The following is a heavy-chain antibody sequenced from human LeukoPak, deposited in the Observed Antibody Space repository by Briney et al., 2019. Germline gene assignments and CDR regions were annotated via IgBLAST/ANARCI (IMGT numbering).Heavy chain of an antibody. CDR2: INHSGST. V-gene: IGHV4-34*01. CDR3: ARGGRQWLVLRYFDY. J-gene: IGHJ4*02. D-gene: IGHD6-19*01. Sequence: PSETLSLTCAVYGGSFSGYYWSWIRQPPGKGLEWIGEINHSGSTNYNPSLKSRVTISVDTSKNQFSLKLSSVTAADTAVYYCARGGRQWLVLRYFDYWGQGTLVTVSS. CDR1: GGSFSGYY.